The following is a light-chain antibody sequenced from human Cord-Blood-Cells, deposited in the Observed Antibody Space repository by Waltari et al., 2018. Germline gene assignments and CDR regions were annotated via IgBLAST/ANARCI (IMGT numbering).Light chain of an antibody. J-gene: IGKJ4*01. CDR2: KPS. Sequence: DNKMSQPPSTLSESVGDTVSITCRASQSISSWLAWYQQKPGKAPNLLIYKPSNLESGVPSRFSRSGSGTEFTSTISSLQPDDCATYYCQQYNSYPAITLGGGTKVEIK. CDR1: QSISSW. V-gene: IGKV1-5*03. CDR3: QQYNSYPAIT.